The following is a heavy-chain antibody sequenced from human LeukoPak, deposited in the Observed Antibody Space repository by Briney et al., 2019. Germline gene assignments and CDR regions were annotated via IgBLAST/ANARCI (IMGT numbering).Heavy chain of an antibody. CDR3: ARGARSKTYYYGSGSSYFDY. Sequence: GGSLRLSCAASGFTFSSYWMSWVRQAPGKGLEWVANIKQDGSEKYYVDSVKGRFTISRDNAKNSLYLQMNSLRAEDTAVYYCARGARSKTYYYGSGSSYFDYWGQGTLVTVSS. V-gene: IGHV3-7*01. CDR1: GFTFSSYW. D-gene: IGHD3-10*01. J-gene: IGHJ4*02. CDR2: IKQDGSEK.